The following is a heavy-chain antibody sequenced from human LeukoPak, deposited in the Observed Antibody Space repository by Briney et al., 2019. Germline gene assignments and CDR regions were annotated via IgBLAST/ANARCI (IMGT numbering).Heavy chain of an antibody. D-gene: IGHD2-2*01. V-gene: IGHV5-51*01. CDR1: GYSFNSYW. CDR3: ARHLSDITSSPNY. Sequence: GESLKISCKTPGYSFNSYWIGWVRQMPGKGLEWMGVIYPRDSRTTYSPSFQDQVTISADKSISTAYLQWTSLKASDTAMYYCARHLSDITSSPNYWGPGTLVTVSS. CDR2: IYPRDSRT. J-gene: IGHJ4*02.